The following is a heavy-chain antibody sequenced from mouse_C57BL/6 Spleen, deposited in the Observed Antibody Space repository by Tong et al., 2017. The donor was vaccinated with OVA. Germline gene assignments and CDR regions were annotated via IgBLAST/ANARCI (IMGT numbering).Heavy chain of an antibody. D-gene: IGHD1-1*01. CDR3: ARYRSSSYDFDY. CDR2: IRNKANGYTT. CDR1: GFTFTDYY. V-gene: IGHV7-3*01. J-gene: IGHJ2*01. Sequence: EVQLQESGGGLVQPGGSLSLSCAASGFTFTDYYMSWVRQPPGKALEWLGFIRNKANGYTTEYSESVKGQFAISRDNYQSNLYLQMNALRTEDSANYYCARYRSSSYDFDYWGQGNTLTVSS.